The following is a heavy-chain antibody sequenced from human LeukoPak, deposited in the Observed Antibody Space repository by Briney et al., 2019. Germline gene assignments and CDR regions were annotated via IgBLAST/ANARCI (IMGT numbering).Heavy chain of an antibody. CDR1: GGSFSGYY. Sequence: SETLSLTCTVYGGSFSGYYWSWLRQPPGKGLEWIGEINHSGSTNYNPSLKSRVTISVDTSKNQFSLKLSSVTAADTAVYYCARHSDTWGATTAGFDYWGQGTLVTVSS. D-gene: IGHD1-26*01. J-gene: IGHJ4*02. V-gene: IGHV4-34*01. CDR2: INHSGST. CDR3: ARHSDTWGATTAGFDY.